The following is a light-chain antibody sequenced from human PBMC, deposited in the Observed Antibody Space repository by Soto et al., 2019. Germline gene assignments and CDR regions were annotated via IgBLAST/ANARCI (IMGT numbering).Light chain of an antibody. CDR1: QSVSSGY. V-gene: IGKV3-20*01. Sequence: EIVLTQSPGTLSLSPGERATLSCRASQSVSSGYLAWYQQKPGQTPRLLIYAASSRANGIPDRFSGSGSGTDFTLTISRLEPEDFAVYYCQQYGGSPPYTFGQGTELEIK. CDR3: QQYGGSPPYT. J-gene: IGKJ2*01. CDR2: AAS.